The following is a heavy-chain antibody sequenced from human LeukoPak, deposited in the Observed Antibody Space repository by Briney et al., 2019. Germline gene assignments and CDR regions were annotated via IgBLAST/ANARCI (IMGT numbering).Heavy chain of an antibody. CDR2: MRQDGNEK. V-gene: IGHV3-7*03. Sequence: GGSLRLSCVASGFTFSSYWMTWVRQAPGKGLEWVANMRQDGNEKYYVDSVRGRFTISRDNAKNSLYVQMNSLRAEDSALYYCARQRYYGSGNYYRSDAFNIWGQGTMVTVSS. J-gene: IGHJ3*02. CDR3: ARQRYYGSGNYYRSDAFNI. CDR1: GFTFSSYW. D-gene: IGHD3-10*01.